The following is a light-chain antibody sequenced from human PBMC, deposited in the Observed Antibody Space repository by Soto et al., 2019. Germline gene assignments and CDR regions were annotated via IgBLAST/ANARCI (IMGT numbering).Light chain of an antibody. J-gene: IGKJ4*01. V-gene: IGKV3-20*01. Sequence: EVVMTQSPATLSVSPVERATLSCRASQSVSSSYLAWYQQKLGQAPRLLIYGASSRATGIPDRFSGSVPGTDFTLTISSLQPDDFATYYCQQYDNYPLTFGGGTKVDIK. CDR3: QQYDNYPLT. CDR2: GAS. CDR1: QSVSSSY.